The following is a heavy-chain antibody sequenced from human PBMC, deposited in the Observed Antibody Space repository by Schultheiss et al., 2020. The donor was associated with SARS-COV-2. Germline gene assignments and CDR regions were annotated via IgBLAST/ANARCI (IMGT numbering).Heavy chain of an antibody. Sequence: SETLSLTCTVSGGSITSNYYGAWIRQPPGKGLEYIGTIYYTGTTYYNPSLRSRLTMSVDTSKNQFSLSLSSVTAADTAVYYCARDGEGATGSSFDYWGQGTLVTVSS. CDR1: GGSITSNYY. V-gene: IGHV4-39*07. D-gene: IGHD1-26*01. CDR3: ARDGEGATGSSFDY. J-gene: IGHJ4*02. CDR2: IYYTGTT.